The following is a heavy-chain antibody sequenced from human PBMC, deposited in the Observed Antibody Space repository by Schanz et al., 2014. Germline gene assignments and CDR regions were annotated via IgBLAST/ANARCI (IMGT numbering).Heavy chain of an antibody. Sequence: QVQLVQSGAEVKKPGASVKVSCKASGYTFTSYGISWVRQAPGQGLEWMGWISAYNGNTKYPQKLQGRVTMTTDTSTSTAYMELRSLRSDDSAVEYCARAEYDILTDSYSRLDPWGQGTLVTVSS. CDR2: ISAYNGNT. CDR1: GYTFTSYG. J-gene: IGHJ5*02. V-gene: IGHV1-18*01. D-gene: IGHD3-9*01. CDR3: ARAEYDILTDSYSRLDP.